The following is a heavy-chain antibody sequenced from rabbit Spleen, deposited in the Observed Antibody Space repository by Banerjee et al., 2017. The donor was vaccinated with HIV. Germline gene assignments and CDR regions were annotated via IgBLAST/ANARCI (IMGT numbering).Heavy chain of an antibody. D-gene: IGHD3-3*01. CDR2: IDTGSGSTI. J-gene: IGHJ4*01. Sequence: QEQLEESGGDLVKPGGSLTLSCTASGFSFSSGYDMCWVRQAPGKRPEWIACIDTGSGSTIYSASWMKRLFTTSTTSSTTAILLMTILTAAATTSYCAAGDVANCFVPNFYLWGPGTLVTVS. V-gene: IGHV1S45*01. CDR3: AGDVANCFVPNFYL. CDR1: GFSFSSGYD.